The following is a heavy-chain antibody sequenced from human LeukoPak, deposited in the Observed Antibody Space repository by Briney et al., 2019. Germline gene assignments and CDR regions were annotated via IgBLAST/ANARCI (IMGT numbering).Heavy chain of an antibody. D-gene: IGHD6-13*01. CDR3: ARGGIAAAGTGDY. V-gene: IGHV1-69*01. CDR1: GGTFSSYA. Sequence: GSSVKVSCKASGGTFSSYAISWVRQAPGQALEWMGGIIPIFGTANYAQKFQGRVTITADESTSTAYMELSSLRSEDTAVYYCARGGIAAAGTGDYWGQGTLVTVSS. J-gene: IGHJ4*02. CDR2: IIPIFGTA.